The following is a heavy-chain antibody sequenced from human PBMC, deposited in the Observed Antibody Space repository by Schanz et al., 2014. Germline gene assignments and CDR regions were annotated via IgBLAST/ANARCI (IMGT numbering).Heavy chain of an antibody. V-gene: IGHV4-31*03. J-gene: IGHJ5*02. CDR3: ARMYTYGFWFDP. D-gene: IGHD5-18*01. CDR2: IYYSGSA. CDR1: GASITSGNYY. Sequence: QVPLQESGPGLVKPSQTLSLTCTVSGASITSGNYYWSWIRQHPGKGLEWIGYIYYSGSAYYHSSLKSRVTISVDTSKNQISLRLPSVTAADTAVYYCARMYTYGFWFDPWGQGTLVTVSS.